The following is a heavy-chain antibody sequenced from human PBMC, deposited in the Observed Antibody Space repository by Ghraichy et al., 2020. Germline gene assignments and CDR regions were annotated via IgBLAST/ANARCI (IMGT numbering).Heavy chain of an antibody. CDR1: GFAVSASY. J-gene: IGHJ6*02. Sequence: GESLNISCAASGFAVSASYMSWVRQAPGKGLEWVSIIYSSGITYYADSVKGRFSISRDDPKNTLYLQLNSLRAEDTAVYYCARDRRTSYGLDVWGQGTTVTVSS. V-gene: IGHV3-53*01. CDR3: ARDRRTSYGLDV. CDR2: IYSSGIT.